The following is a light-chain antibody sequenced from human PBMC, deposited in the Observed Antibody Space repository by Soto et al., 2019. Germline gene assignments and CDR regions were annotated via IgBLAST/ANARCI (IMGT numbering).Light chain of an antibody. V-gene: IGKV1-5*01. Sequence: DIEMPQSPSTLSASVGDRVTITCRASQSISSWLAWYQQKPGKAPELLIYAASTLQSGVPSRFSGSGSGTDFTLIISCLQSEDFATYYCQQYYSFPPTFGQGTKVDIK. CDR3: QQYYSFPPT. CDR1: QSISSW. J-gene: IGKJ1*01. CDR2: AAS.